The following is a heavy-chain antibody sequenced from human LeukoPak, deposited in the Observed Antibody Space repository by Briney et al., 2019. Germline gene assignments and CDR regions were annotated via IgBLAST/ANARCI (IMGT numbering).Heavy chain of an antibody. Sequence: GGSLRLSCVASGFTFSSYWMHWVRQAPGKGLMWVSRINSDGSSTSYADSVKGRFTISRDNSKNTLYLQMNSLRPEDTAIYYCAKDQYTYGYDFFQHWGQGALVTVSS. J-gene: IGHJ1*01. CDR3: AKDQYTYGYDFFQH. CDR2: INSDGSST. CDR1: GFTFSSYW. D-gene: IGHD5-18*01. V-gene: IGHV3-74*01.